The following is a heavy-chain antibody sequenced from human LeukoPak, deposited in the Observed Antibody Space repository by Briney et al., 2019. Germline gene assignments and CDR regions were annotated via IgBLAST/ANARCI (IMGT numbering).Heavy chain of an antibody. CDR1: GGSISSYY. CDR2: IYYSGST. J-gene: IGHJ4*02. Sequence: SETLSLTCTVSGGSISSYYWSWIRQPPGKGLEWIGYIYYSGSTNYNPSLKSRVTISVDTSKNQFSLKLSSVTAAYTAVYYCARSGGLGSSTFDYWGQGTLVTVSS. CDR3: ARSGGLGSSTFDY. V-gene: IGHV4-59*01. D-gene: IGHD6-6*01.